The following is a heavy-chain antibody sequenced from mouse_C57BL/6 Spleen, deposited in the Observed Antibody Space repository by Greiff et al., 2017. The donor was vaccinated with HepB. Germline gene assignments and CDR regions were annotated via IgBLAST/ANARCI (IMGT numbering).Heavy chain of an antibody. D-gene: IGHD2-4*01. CDR3: ARGIYYDYAWFAY. CDR2: ISSGSSTI. CDR1: GFTFSDYG. V-gene: IGHV5-17*01. J-gene: IGHJ3*01. Sequence: DVQLVESGGGLVKPGGSLKLSCAASGFTFSDYGMHWVRQAPEKGLEWVAYISSGSSTIYYADTVKGRFTISRDNAKNTLFLQMTSLRSEDTAMYYCARGIYYDYAWFAYWGQGTLVTVSA.